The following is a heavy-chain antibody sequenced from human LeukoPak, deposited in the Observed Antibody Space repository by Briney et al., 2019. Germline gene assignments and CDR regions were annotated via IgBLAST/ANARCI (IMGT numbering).Heavy chain of an antibody. CDR2: IYHSGST. Sequence: SETLSLTCTVSGYSISSGYYWGWIRQPPGKGLEWIGSIYHSGSTYYNSSLKSRVTILVDTSKNQFSLKLSSVTAADTAVYFCARDRPGRYCSSTRCYMASPFDPWGQGTLVTVSS. J-gene: IGHJ5*02. V-gene: IGHV4-38-2*02. CDR1: GYSISSGYY. CDR3: ARDRPGRYCSSTRCYMASPFDP. D-gene: IGHD2-2*02.